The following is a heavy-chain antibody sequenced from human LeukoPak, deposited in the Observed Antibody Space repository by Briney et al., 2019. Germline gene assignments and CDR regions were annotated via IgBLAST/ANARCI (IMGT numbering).Heavy chain of an antibody. CDR3: ARGCSGGSCFGDFDY. V-gene: IGHV3-48*02. CDR1: GFTFSSYG. J-gene: IGHJ4*02. CDR2: INSRSSTI. D-gene: IGHD2-15*01. Sequence: GGSLRLSCVASGFTFSSYGMNWVRQAPGKGLEWISYINSRSSTIYYADSVKGRFTISRDNAKNSLYLQMNSLRDEDTAVYYCARGCSGGSCFGDFDYWGQGTLGTVSS.